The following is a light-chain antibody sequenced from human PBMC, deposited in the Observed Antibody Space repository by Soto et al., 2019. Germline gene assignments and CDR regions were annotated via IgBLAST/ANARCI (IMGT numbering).Light chain of an antibody. Sequence: EIVLTQSPATRSLSPGGRATRSCRASQSVSSYLAWYQQKPGQAPRLLIYYASNRATGIPARFSGSGSGTDFTLTINSLEPEDFAVYYCQQRSNWPSITFGQGTRLENK. CDR3: QQRSNWPSIT. J-gene: IGKJ5*01. CDR2: YAS. CDR1: QSVSSY. V-gene: IGKV3-11*01.